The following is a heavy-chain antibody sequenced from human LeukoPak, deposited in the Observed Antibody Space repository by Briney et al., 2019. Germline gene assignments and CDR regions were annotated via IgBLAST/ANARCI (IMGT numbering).Heavy chain of an antibody. CDR1: GGSISSSGYY. CDR2: IYYSGST. J-gene: IGHJ5*02. CDR3: AGTTMQAILAEYNWFDP. V-gene: IGHV4-39*01. D-gene: IGHD3-9*01. Sequence: PSETLSLTCTVSGGSISSSGYYWGWIRQPPGKGLEWIGSIYYSGSTYYNPSLKSRVTISVDTSKNQFSLKLSSVTAADTAVYYCAGTTMQAILAEYNWFDPWGQGTLVTVSS.